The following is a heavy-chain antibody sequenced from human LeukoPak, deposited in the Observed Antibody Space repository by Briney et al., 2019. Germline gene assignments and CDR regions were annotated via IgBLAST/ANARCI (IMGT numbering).Heavy chain of an antibody. V-gene: IGHV3-48*03. CDR3: ARDYVWGSSESDY. Sequence: TGGSLRLSCAASGFTFSSYEMNWVRQAPGKGLEWVSYISSSGSTIYYADSVKGRFTISRDNAKNSLYLQMNSLRAEDTAVYYCARDYVWGSSESDYWGQGTLVTVSS. J-gene: IGHJ4*02. CDR2: ISSSGSTI. D-gene: IGHD7-27*01. CDR1: GFTFSSYE.